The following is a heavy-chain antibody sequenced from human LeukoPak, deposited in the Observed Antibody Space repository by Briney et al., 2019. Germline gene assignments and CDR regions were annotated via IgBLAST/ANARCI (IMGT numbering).Heavy chain of an antibody. Sequence: GGSLRLSCAASGFLVTTNYMSWVRQAPGKGLEWVSIIYDSGTTYYADSVKGRFTISRDNSKNTLYVQMNSLRTEDTAVYYCARGDYDILTGFYLFDYWGQGTLVTVSS. D-gene: IGHD3-9*01. CDR3: ARGDYDILTGFYLFDY. J-gene: IGHJ4*02. V-gene: IGHV3-66*01. CDR1: GFLVTTNY. CDR2: IYDSGTT.